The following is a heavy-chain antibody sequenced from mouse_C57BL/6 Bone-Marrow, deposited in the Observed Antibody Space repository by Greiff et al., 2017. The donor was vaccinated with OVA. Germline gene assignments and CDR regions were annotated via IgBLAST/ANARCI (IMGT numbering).Heavy chain of an antibody. Sequence: QAQLQQPGAELVKPGASVKMSCKASGYTFTSYWITWVKQRPGQGLEWIGDIYPGSGSTNYNEKFKSKATLTVDTSSSTAYMQLSSLTSEDSAVYYCARGGYDPPWFAYWGQGTLVTVSA. CDR2: IYPGSGST. D-gene: IGHD2-3*01. CDR3: ARGGYDPPWFAY. CDR1: GYTFTSYW. J-gene: IGHJ3*01. V-gene: IGHV1-55*01.